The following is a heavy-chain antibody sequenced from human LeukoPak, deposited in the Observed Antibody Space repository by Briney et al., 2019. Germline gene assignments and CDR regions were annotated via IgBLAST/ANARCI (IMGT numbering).Heavy chain of an antibody. CDR2: TYYRSKWYN. J-gene: IGHJ5*02. CDR1: GDSVSSNSAA. CDR3: ARDPVGYCSGGSCWTRGWFDP. V-gene: IGHV6-1*01. D-gene: IGHD2-15*01. Sequence: SQTLSLTCAISGDSVSSNSAAWNWIRQSPSRGLEWLGRTYYRSKWYNDYAVSVKSRITINPDTSKNQFPLQLNSVTPEDTAVYYCARDPVGYCSGGSCWTRGWFDPWGQGPLVTVSS.